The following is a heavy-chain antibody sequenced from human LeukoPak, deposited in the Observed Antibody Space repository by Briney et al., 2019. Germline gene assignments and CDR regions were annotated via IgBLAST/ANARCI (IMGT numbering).Heavy chain of an antibody. CDR2: IYTSGST. Sequence: SETLSLTCTVSGGSISSSSYYWSWIRQPAGKGLEWIGRIYTSGSTNYNPSLKSRVTMSVDTSKNQFSLKLSSVTAADTAVYYCARDRYYYDSSGYRLLDYWGQGTLVTVSS. J-gene: IGHJ4*02. CDR1: GGSISSSSYY. CDR3: ARDRYYYDSSGYRLLDY. V-gene: IGHV4-61*02. D-gene: IGHD3-22*01.